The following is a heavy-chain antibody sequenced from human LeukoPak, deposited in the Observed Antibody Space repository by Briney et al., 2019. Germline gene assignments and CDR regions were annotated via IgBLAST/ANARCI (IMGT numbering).Heavy chain of an antibody. J-gene: IGHJ5*02. Sequence: ASVKVSCKASGYTFTGYYMHWVRQAPGQGLEWMGWINPNSGGTNYAQKFQGRVTMTRDKSISTAYMELSRLRSDDTAVYYCARDSGSSSLIPKNWFDPWGQGTLVTVSS. D-gene: IGHD6-6*01. V-gene: IGHV1-2*02. CDR3: ARDSGSSSLIPKNWFDP. CDR1: GYTFTGYY. CDR2: INPNSGGT.